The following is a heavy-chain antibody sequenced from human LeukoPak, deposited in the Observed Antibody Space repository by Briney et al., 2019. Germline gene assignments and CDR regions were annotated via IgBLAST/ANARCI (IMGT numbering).Heavy chain of an antibody. V-gene: IGHV1-69*13. CDR3: TSTGSSSWYSKHGWFDP. CDR2: IIPIFGTA. J-gene: IGHJ5*02. D-gene: IGHD6-13*01. CDR1: GGTFISYA. Sequence: ASVKVSCKASGGTFISYAISWVRQAPGQGLEWMGGIIPIFGTANYAQKFQGRVTITADESTSTAYMELSSLRSEDTAVYYCTSTGSSSWYSKHGWFDPWGQGTLVTVSS.